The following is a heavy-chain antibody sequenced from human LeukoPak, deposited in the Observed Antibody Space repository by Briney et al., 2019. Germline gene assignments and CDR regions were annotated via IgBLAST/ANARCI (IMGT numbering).Heavy chain of an antibody. CDR3: ARDYDFWSGYYYFDY. CDR2: IYTSGSP. D-gene: IGHD3-3*01. J-gene: IGHJ4*02. Sequence: SETLSLTCTVSGGSISNYDWSWIRQPAGKGLEWIGRIYTSGSPNYNPSLKSRITMSVDTSKNQVSLKLRSVTAADTAVYYCARDYDFWSGYYYFDYWGQGTLVTVSS. CDR1: GGSISNYD. V-gene: IGHV4-4*07.